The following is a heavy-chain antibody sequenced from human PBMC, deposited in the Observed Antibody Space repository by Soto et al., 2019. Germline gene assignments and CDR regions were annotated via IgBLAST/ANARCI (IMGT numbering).Heavy chain of an antibody. V-gene: IGHV3-33*03. CDR3: ATDDSSSSPDY. CDR1: GFTFSNYG. D-gene: IGHD2-2*01. Sequence: GGSLRLSCAASGFTFSNYGMHWVRQAPGKGLEWVAVIWYNENFKYYADSVKGRFTISRDNSKNTLYLQMNSLRADDTALYYCATDDSSSSPDYWGQGTLVTVSS. J-gene: IGHJ4*02. CDR2: IWYNENFK.